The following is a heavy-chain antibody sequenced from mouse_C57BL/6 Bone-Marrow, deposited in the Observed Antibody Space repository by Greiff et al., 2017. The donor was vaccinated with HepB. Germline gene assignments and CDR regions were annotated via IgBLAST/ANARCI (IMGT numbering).Heavy chain of an antibody. CDR1: GYSFTGYY. CDR3: ARERGVTGFAY. V-gene: IGHV1-42*01. J-gene: IGHJ3*01. Sequence: VQLQQSGPELVKPGASVKISCKASGYSFTGYYMNWVKQSPEKSLEWIGEINPSTGGTTYNQKFKAKATLTVDKSSSTAYMQLKSLTSEDSAVYYCARERGVTGFAYWGQGTLVTVSA. CDR2: INPSTGGT.